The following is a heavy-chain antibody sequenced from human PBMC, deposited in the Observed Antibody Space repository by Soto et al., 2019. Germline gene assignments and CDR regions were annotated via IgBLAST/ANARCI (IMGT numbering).Heavy chain of an antibody. CDR2: INHSGSA. D-gene: IGHD2-15*01. Sequence: SETLSLTCFVYGGSLSTYYWSWIRQPPGQRLEWIGEINHSGSASYNPSLKSRVTMSIDTSKNQFSLRLSSVTAADMAVYYCARRGRYCSSSSSCYYYFDSWVQGPLVTV. V-gene: IGHV4-34*01. J-gene: IGHJ4*02. CDR3: ARRGRYCSSSSSCYYYFDS. CDR1: GGSLSTYY.